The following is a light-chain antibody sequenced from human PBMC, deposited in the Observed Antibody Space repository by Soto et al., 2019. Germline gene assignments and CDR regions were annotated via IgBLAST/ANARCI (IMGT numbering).Light chain of an antibody. Sequence: EILVTKAAATLCVSPGGSTAHFCRASQSVSTSLAWYQQKPGQAPRLLIYGASTRATDIPARFSGSGSGTEFTLTISSLQSEDFAVYYCQQYHHWPPITFGQGTRLEIK. J-gene: IGKJ5*01. CDR1: QSVSTS. V-gene: IGKV3-15*01. CDR3: QQYHHWPPIT. CDR2: GAS.